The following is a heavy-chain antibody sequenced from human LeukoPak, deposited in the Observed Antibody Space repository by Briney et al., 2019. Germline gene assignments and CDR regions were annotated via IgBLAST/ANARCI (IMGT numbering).Heavy chain of an antibody. CDR2: INHSGST. CDR3: ARGFGELKGGNWFDP. J-gene: IGHJ5*02. V-gene: IGHV4-34*01. CDR1: GGSFSGYY. Sequence: SETLSLTCAVYGGSFSGYYWSWIRQPPGKGLEWIGKINHSGSTNYNPSLKSRVTISVDTSKNQFSLKLSPVTAADTAVYYCARGFGELKGGNWFDPWGQGTLVTVSS. D-gene: IGHD3-10*01.